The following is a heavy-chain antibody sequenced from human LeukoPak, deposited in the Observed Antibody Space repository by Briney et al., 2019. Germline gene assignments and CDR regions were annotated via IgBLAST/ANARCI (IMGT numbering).Heavy chain of an antibody. CDR3: ARHFAYSSSSYFDY. D-gene: IGHD6-6*01. J-gene: IGHJ4*02. CDR1: GGSVSNYY. V-gene: IGHV4-59*08. Sequence: ETLCLTCSVSGGSVSNYYWSWIRQPPGKGLEWIGYVYYTGGTNYTPSLHCRVTMFEDKSKNQFSLRLYSVTVADTAVYYCARHFAYSSSSYFDYWGQGSLVTVSS. CDR2: VYYTGGT.